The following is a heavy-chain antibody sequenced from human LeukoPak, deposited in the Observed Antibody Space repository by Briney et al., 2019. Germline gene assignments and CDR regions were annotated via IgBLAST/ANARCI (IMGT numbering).Heavy chain of an antibody. V-gene: IGHV3-53*01. J-gene: IGHJ4*02. Sequence: GGSLRLSCAASGFTVSSNYMSWVRQAPGKGLEWVSVIYSGGSTYYADSVKGRFTISRDNAKNSLYLQMSSLRAEDSAMYYCATYRHLPYWGQGIPVTVSS. CDR1: GFTVSSNY. CDR3: ATYRHLPY. D-gene: IGHD2-2*02. CDR2: IYSGGST.